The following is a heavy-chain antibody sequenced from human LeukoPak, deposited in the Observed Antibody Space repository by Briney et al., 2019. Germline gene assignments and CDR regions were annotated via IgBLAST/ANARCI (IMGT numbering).Heavy chain of an antibody. J-gene: IGHJ4*02. CDR2: IYSSGST. Sequence: PSETLSLTCTVSGGSISSYYWSWIRQPAGKGLEWIGRIYSSGSTNYNPSLKSRVTISVDTSKNQFSLKLSSVTAADTAVYYCARGRITIFGVAAPLDYWGQGTLVTVSS. CDR1: GGSISSYY. V-gene: IGHV4-4*07. D-gene: IGHD3-3*01. CDR3: ARGRITIFGVAAPLDY.